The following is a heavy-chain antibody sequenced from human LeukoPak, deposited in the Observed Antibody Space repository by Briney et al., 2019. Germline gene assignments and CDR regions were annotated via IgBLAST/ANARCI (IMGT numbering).Heavy chain of an antibody. J-gene: IGHJ4*02. CDR2: IHWDGGRT. CDR1: GFTFEDYA. CDR3: VRVAYPLRFIDY. Sequence: PGGSLRLSCVASGFTFEDYALTWVRQAPGRGLEWVSGIHWDGGRTTYADSVKGRFTISRDNAKNSPYLQMHSLRAEDTAFYHCVRVAYPLRFIDYWGQGTLVTVSS. D-gene: IGHD3-16*01. V-gene: IGHV3-20*01.